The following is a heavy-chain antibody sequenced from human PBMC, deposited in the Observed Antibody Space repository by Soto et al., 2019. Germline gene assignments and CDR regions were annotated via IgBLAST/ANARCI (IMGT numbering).Heavy chain of an antibody. Sequence: QVHLVQSGTEVKTPGSSVKVSCKTSGGTFRDYGFYWVRQAPGLGLQWMGGIVPLYSTVKYAQDLEGRLTISADGSSSTVFMELSSLTSADSAIYYCALTRNPTLFFPLHYWGQGTLVTVSS. CDR1: GGTFRDYG. D-gene: IGHD2-21*01. J-gene: IGHJ4*02. CDR3: ALTRNPTLFFPLHY. CDR2: IVPLYSTV. V-gene: IGHV1-69*12.